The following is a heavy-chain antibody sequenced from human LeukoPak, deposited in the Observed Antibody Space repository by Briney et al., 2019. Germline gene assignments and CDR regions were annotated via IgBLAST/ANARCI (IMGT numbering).Heavy chain of an antibody. D-gene: IGHD2-2*01. Sequence: ASVKVSCKASGYTFTSYGISWVRQAPGQGLEWMGWISAYNGNTNYAQNLQGRVTITTDTSTSTAYMELRSLRSDDTAVYYCARAAPHCSSTSCYPSADYWGQGTLVTVSS. V-gene: IGHV1-18*01. CDR2: ISAYNGNT. J-gene: IGHJ4*02. CDR1: GYTFTSYG. CDR3: ARAAPHCSSTSCYPSADY.